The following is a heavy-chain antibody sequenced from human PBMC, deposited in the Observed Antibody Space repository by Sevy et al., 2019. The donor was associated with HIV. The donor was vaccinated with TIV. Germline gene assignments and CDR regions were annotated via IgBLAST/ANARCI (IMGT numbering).Heavy chain of an antibody. V-gene: IGHV3-23*01. Sequence: GGSLRLSCAASGFAFYEYSMSWIRQAPGKGLEWVATLSFGCGKINYADSVKGGFTISRDNSKNSFYLQMDNLRVEDTALYYCAREGCSGLHDYWGQGTRVTVSS. CDR1: GFAFYEYS. D-gene: IGHD1-1*01. CDR2: LSFGCGKI. J-gene: IGHJ4*02. CDR3: AREGCSGLHDY.